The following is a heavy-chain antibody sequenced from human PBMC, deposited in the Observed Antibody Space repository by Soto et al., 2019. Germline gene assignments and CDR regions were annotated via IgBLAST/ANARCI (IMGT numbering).Heavy chain of an antibody. CDR1: GGSISSGDYY. CDR2: IYYSGST. D-gene: IGHD3-3*01. J-gene: IGHJ4*02. V-gene: IGHV4-30-4*01. CDR3: ARLQFLEWLTSID. Sequence: SETLSLTCTVSGGSISSGDYYWSWIRQPPGKGLEWIGYIYYSGSTYYNPSLKSRVTISVDTSKNQFSLKLSSVTAADTAVYYCARLQFLEWLTSIDWGQGTLVTVSS.